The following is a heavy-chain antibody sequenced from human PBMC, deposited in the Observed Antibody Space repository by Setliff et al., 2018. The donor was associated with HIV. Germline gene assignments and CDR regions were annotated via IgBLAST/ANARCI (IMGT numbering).Heavy chain of an antibody. Sequence: GASVKVSCKASGGTFSSYGITWVRQAPGQGLEWMGGSTPILDTTNYAQKFQGRVTITTDESTNTVYMELSSLRSDDTAVYYCATYHYYDSSAYYIGLYYLDYWGQGTLVTVSS. J-gene: IGHJ4*02. CDR2: STPILDTT. CDR3: ATYHYYDSSAYYIGLYYLDY. V-gene: IGHV1-69*05. CDR1: GGTFSSYG. D-gene: IGHD3-22*01.